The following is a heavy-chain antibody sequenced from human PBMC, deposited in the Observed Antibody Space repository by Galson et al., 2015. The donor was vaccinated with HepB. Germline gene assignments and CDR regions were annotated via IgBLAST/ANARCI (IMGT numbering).Heavy chain of an antibody. V-gene: IGHV1-2*02. CDR3: ARALAMVRGYYYGMDV. J-gene: IGHJ6*02. Sequence: SVKVSCKASGYTFTSNDINWVRQAPGQGLEWMGWINPNSGGTNYAQKFQGRVTMTRDTSISTAYMELSRLRSDDTAVYYCARALAMVRGYYYGMDVWGQGTTVTVSS. CDR2: INPNSGGT. D-gene: IGHD3-10*01. CDR1: GYTFTSND.